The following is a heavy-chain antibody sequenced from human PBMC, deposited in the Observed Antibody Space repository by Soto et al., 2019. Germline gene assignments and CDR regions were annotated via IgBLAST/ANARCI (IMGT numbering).Heavy chain of an antibody. V-gene: IGHV4-31*03. CDR2: IYYSGST. D-gene: IGHD1-26*01. CDR3: ARGELRFWFDP. CDR1: GGSISSGGYY. J-gene: IGHJ5*02. Sequence: QVQLQESGPGLVKPSQTLSLTCTVSGGSISSGGYYWSWIRQHPGKGLEWIGYIYYSGSTYYNPSLKSRVTLSVDTSKNQFSLKVSSVTAADTAVYHCARGELRFWFDPWGQGTLVTVSP.